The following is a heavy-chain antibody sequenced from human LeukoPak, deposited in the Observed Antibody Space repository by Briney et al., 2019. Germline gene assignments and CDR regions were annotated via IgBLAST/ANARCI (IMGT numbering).Heavy chain of an antibody. Sequence: PGRSLRLSCAASGFTFSSYGMHWVRQAPGKGLEWVAVISYDGSNKYYADSVKGRFTISRDNSKNTLYLQMNSLRAEDTAVYYCAKDNSLYYYYYMDVWGKGTTVIVSS. V-gene: IGHV3-30*18. CDR1: GFTFSSYG. CDR3: AKDNSLYYYYYMDV. CDR2: ISYDGSNK. D-gene: IGHD4-23*01. J-gene: IGHJ6*03.